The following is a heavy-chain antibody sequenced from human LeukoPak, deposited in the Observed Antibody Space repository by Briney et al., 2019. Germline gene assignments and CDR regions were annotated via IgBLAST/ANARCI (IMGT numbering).Heavy chain of an antibody. J-gene: IGHJ3*02. CDR3: ASSLAAIGTFDI. D-gene: IGHD6-13*01. V-gene: IGHV3-74*01. Sequence: PGGSLRLSCAASGFTFSSYWMHWVRQAPGKGLVWVSRINSDGSSISYADSVKGRFTISRDNAKNTLYLQLNSLRAEDTAVYYCASSLAAIGTFDIWGQGTMVTVSS. CDR2: INSDGSSI. CDR1: GFTFSSYW.